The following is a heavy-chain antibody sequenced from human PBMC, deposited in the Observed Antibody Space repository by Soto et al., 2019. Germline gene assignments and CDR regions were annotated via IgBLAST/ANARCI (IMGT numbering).Heavy chain of an antibody. V-gene: IGHV4-31*03. Sequence: SETLSLTCTFSVCSISSLCYDLSFIRQHPWNGLDLIGYIYCSVSTYYNPSLKIRVTISVDTSKNQFSLKLSSVTSADTAVYYCARGCTNGVCYNKLRAIHYGMDVCGKGHTVNVS. J-gene: IGHJ6*04. D-gene: IGHD2-8*01. CDR1: VCSISSLCYD. CDR3: ARGCTNGVCYNKLRAIHYGMDV. CDR2: IYCSVST.